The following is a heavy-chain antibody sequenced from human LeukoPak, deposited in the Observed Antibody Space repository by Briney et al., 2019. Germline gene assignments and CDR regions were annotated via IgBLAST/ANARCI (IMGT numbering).Heavy chain of an antibody. Sequence: SETLSLTCAVSGGSISRGGYSWSWIRQPPGKGXXXIGYIYHSGSTYYNPSLKSRVTISVDRSKNQFSLKLSSVTAADTAVYYCARDFDEGGWFDPWGQGTLVTVSS. CDR3: ARDFDEGGWFDP. CDR2: IYHSGST. J-gene: IGHJ5*02. D-gene: IGHD3-9*01. CDR1: GGSISRGGYS. V-gene: IGHV4-30-2*01.